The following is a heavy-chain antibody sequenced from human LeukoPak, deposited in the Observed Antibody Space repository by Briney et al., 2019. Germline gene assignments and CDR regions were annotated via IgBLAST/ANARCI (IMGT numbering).Heavy chain of an antibody. J-gene: IGHJ4*02. V-gene: IGHV3-15*01. CDR1: GVTFRIYS. CDR3: TTSIVGTTAY. CDR2: IKSETVGGTI. D-gene: IGHD1-26*01. Sequence: GGSLRLSCAPSGVTFRIYSMNSVREAPEEGGECVCRIKSETVGGTIHYRARGKGRFIISRDDSKNTVGLQMNSLKTEDTGVYYCTTSIVGTTAYWGQGTLVIVSS.